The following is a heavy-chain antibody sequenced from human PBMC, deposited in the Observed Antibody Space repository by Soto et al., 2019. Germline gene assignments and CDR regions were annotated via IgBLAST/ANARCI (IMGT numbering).Heavy chain of an antibody. CDR1: FGSISSYY. Sequence: PSETLSLTCTFSFGSISSYYWRLMLQRPSKLLECVGYIYCSGSTNYNPSLKSRVTISVDTSKNQFSLKLSSVTAADTAVYYCARDRKEDSYGWPYYYCYYGMEVWGQGTTVTVSS. V-gene: IGHV4-59*01. D-gene: IGHD5-18*01. CDR2: IYCSGST. CDR3: ARDRKEDSYGWPYYYCYYGMEV. J-gene: IGHJ6*02.